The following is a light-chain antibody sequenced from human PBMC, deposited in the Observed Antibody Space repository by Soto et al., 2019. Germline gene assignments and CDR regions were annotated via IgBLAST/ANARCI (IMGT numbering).Light chain of an antibody. CDR2: GAS. V-gene: IGKV3-20*01. CDR1: QIVTHNY. J-gene: IGKJ2*01. Sequence: DIVLTQSPGTLSFSPGDRATLSCRASQIVTHNYLAWYQHRPGQAPRLLIYGASSRAAGIPDRFTGRGSGTDFTLTIKRVEPEDFAVYYCQQYATSPYTFGRGVWLDI. CDR3: QQYATSPYT.